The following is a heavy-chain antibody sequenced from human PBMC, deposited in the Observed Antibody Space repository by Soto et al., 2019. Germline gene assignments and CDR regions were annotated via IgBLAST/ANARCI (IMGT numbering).Heavy chain of an antibody. J-gene: IGHJ6*02. CDR1: GGTLSRDA. D-gene: IGHD6-6*01. CDR3: VRDEYSTSSHNYYYGLDV. CDR2: IIPIFGPA. Sequence: QVQLVPSGAEVKKPGSSVKVSCKVSGGTLSRDASRWVRQAPGQGLEWLGGIIPIFGPANYAQKFQGRVTISADESTGTAYMELSSLGSEDSAVYYCVRDEYSTSSHNYYYGLDVWGQGTTVTVSS. V-gene: IGHV1-69*01.